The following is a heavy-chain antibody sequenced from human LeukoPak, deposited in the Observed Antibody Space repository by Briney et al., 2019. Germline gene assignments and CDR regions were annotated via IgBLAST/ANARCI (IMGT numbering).Heavy chain of an antibody. CDR3: ARDPNGDYVGAFDF. V-gene: IGHV3-23*01. CDR2: ISSAGT. D-gene: IGHD4-17*01. J-gene: IGHJ3*01. CDR1: IFIFINYA. Sequence: GGSLRLSCVRSIFIFINYALICVRHAPEKGLEWDSAISSAGTFYADCVRGRFIMSRDNSKNTLYLQMNSLRDEDTAIYYCARDPNGDYVGAFDFWGQGTMVTVSS.